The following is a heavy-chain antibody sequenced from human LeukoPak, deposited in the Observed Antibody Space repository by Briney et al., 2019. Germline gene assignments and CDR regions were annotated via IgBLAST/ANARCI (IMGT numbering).Heavy chain of an antibody. Sequence: GGSLRLSCAASGFTFSSYGMHWARQAPGKGLEWVAFIRYDGSNKYYADSVKGRFTISRDNSKNTLYLQMNSLRAEDTAVYYCAKAGAYDILTGLYYYYYMDVWGKGTTVTISS. D-gene: IGHD3-9*01. V-gene: IGHV3-30*02. CDR2: IRYDGSNK. CDR1: GFTFSSYG. CDR3: AKAGAYDILTGLYYYYYMDV. J-gene: IGHJ6*03.